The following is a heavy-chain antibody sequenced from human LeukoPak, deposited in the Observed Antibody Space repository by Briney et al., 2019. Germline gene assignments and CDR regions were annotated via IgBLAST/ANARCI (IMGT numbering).Heavy chain of an antibody. V-gene: IGHV3-74*01. J-gene: IGHJ3*02. CDR1: GFTFSSYS. Sequence: QAGGSLRLSCAASGFTFSSYSMNWVRQAPGKGLVWVSRINSDGSSTSYADSVKGRFTISRDNAKNTLYLQMNSLRAEDTAVYYCARGGAYSSSWGAFDIWGQGTMVTVSS. CDR3: ARGGAYSSSWGAFDI. CDR2: INSDGSST. D-gene: IGHD6-13*01.